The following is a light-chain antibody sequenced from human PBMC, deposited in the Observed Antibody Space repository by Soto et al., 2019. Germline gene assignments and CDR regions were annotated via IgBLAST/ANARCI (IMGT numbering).Light chain of an antibody. CDR3: QEHGPSMWT. V-gene: IGKV3D-20*02. Sequence: VMTQSAAALSESPGERATLSCRARKSVSSNYVAWQQQKPRPAPRLLIYDASRRATGIPDMLSGRACGTDSPIISRVLAHEVCAVYCSQEHGPSMWTFGQGTKVDIK. CDR1: KSVSSNY. CDR2: DAS. J-gene: IGKJ1*01.